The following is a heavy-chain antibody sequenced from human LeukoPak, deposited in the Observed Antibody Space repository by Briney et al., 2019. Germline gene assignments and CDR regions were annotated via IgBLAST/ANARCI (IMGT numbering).Heavy chain of an antibody. D-gene: IGHD5-24*01. Sequence: GESLKISCKGSGYTFTNYWVGWVRQMPGKGLEWMGIIYPGDSDTRYSPSFQGQVTISADKSISTAYLQWSSLKASDTAMYYCARRTVENAFDIWGQGTMVTVSS. CDR2: IYPGDSDT. CDR1: GYTFTNYW. CDR3: ARRTVENAFDI. V-gene: IGHV5-51*01. J-gene: IGHJ3*02.